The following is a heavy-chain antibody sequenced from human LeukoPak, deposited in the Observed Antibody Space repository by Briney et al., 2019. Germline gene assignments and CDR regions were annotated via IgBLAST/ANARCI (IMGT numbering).Heavy chain of an antibody. CDR1: GGSFSGYY. V-gene: IGHV4-34*01. CDR2: INHSGST. D-gene: IGHD6-19*01. J-gene: IGHJ6*03. Sequence: KPSETLSLTCAVYGGSFSGYYWSWIRQPPGKGLEWIGEINHSGSTNYNPSLKSRVTISVDTSKNQFSLKLSSVTAADTAVYYCARRGYSSGWSNYYYYYMDVWGKGTTVTISS. CDR3: ARRGYSSGWSNYYYYYMDV.